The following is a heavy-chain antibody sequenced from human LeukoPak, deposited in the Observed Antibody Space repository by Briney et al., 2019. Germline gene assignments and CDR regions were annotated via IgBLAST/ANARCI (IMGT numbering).Heavy chain of an antibody. D-gene: IGHD6-13*01. CDR1: GFMFTSYA. J-gene: IGHJ4*02. Sequence: GGSLRLSCAASGFMFTSYAMSWVRQAPGKGLEWVAAISGGGTTTYYADSVKGRCTISRDTSKRTLYLEMNSLRAEDTAIYYCAKERVAAAGLYFDYWGQGTLVTVSS. V-gene: IGHV3-23*01. CDR2: ISGGGTTT. CDR3: AKERVAAAGLYFDY.